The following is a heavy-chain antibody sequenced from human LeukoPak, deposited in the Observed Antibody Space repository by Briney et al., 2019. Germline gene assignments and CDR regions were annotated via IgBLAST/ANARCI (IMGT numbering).Heavy chain of an antibody. CDR2: IYYSGSP. J-gene: IGHJ4*02. CDR3: ARGLRTDSGYDDGEDH. CDR1: GGSISSYY. D-gene: IGHD5-12*01. Sequence: SETLSLTCTVSGGSISSYYWSWIRQPPGKGLEWIGYIYYSGSPNYNPALKSRVTISVDTSKNQFSLKLSSVTAADSAVYYCARGLRTDSGYDDGEDHWGQGTLVTVSS. V-gene: IGHV4-59*12.